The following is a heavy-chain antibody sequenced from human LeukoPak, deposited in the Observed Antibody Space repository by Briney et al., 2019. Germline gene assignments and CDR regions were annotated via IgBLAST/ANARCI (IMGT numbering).Heavy chain of an antibody. CDR2: IYYSGST. Sequence: PSETLSLTCTVSGGSMSTYYWSWIRQSPGEGLEWIGYIYYSGSTRYNPSLKSRLTISIDTSKTQFYLKLSSVTAADTAVYYCARVVYSGSWGYFDYWGQGILVTVSS. J-gene: IGHJ4*02. D-gene: IGHD3-10*01. CDR1: GGSMSTYY. V-gene: IGHV4-59*01. CDR3: ARVVYSGSWGYFDY.